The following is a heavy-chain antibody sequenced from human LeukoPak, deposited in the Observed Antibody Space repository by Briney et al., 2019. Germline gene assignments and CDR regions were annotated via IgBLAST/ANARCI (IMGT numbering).Heavy chain of an antibody. CDR2: IKQDGSEK. V-gene: IGHV3-7*01. D-gene: IGHD3-3*01. CDR1: GFTFSSYW. CDR3: ARVGTYYDFWSGSYYYMDV. Sequence: GGSLRLSCAASGFTFSSYWMSWVRQAPGKGLEWVANIKQDGSEKYYVDSVKGRFTISRDNAKNSLYLQMNSLRAEDTAVYYCARVGTYYDFWSGSYYYMDVWGKGTTVTVSS. J-gene: IGHJ6*03.